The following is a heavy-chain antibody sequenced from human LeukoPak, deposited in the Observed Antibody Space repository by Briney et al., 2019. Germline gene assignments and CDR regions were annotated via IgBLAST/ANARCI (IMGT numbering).Heavy chain of an antibody. CDR3: ARLNGGY. CDR1: GGSISTYY. CDR2: ISYTGST. J-gene: IGHJ4*02. Sequence: PSETLSLTCTVSGGSISTYYWSWIRQPPGKGLEWIGYISYTGSTSYSPSFKSRVTITVDTSNNQFSLKLTSVTAADMAVYYCARLNGGYWGQGTLVTVSS. V-gene: IGHV4-59*01. D-gene: IGHD7-27*01.